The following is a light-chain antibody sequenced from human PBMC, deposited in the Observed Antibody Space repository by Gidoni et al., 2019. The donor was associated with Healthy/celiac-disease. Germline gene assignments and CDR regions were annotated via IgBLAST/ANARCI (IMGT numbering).Light chain of an antibody. CDR2: AAS. CDR3: QQSYSTPHT. CDR1: QSSSSY. V-gene: IGKV1-39*01. J-gene: IGKJ2*01. Sequence: DIQMTQSPSSLSASVGDRVTITCRASQSSSSYLNWYQQKPGKAPKLLIYAASSLQSGVPSGFSGSGSGTDFTLTISSLQPEDFATYYCQQSYSTPHTFGQGTKLEIK.